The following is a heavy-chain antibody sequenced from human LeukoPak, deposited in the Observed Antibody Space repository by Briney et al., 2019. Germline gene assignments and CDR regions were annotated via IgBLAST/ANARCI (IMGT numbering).Heavy chain of an antibody. J-gene: IGHJ4*02. Sequence: ASVKVSCKASGYTFTGYYMHWVRQAPGQGLEGVGRINPNSGGTNYAQKFQGRVTMTRDTSISTAYMELSRLRSDDTAVYYCARAETGTYYYDSSGSFDYWGQGTLVTVSS. V-gene: IGHV1-2*06. CDR1: GYTFTGYY. CDR2: INPNSGGT. CDR3: ARAETGTYYYDSSGSFDY. D-gene: IGHD3-22*01.